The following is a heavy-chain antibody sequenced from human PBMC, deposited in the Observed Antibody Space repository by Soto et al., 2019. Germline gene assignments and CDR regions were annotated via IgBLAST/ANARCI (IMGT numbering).Heavy chain of an antibody. CDR1: GGSISSGGYY. CDR2: IYYSGST. V-gene: IGHV4-31*03. Sequence: PSGTLSLTCTVSGGSISSGGYYWSWIRQHPGKGLEWIGYIYYSGSTYYNPSLKSRVTISVDTSKNQFSLKLSSVTAADTAVYYCARDPINCISTSCQYYYYYGMDVWGQGTTVTVSS. CDR3: ARDPINCISTSCQYYYYYGMDV. J-gene: IGHJ6*02. D-gene: IGHD2-2*01.